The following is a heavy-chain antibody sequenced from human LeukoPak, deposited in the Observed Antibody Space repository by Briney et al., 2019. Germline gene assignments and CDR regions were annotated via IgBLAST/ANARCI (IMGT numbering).Heavy chain of an antibody. D-gene: IGHD2-15*01. CDR2: ISGGGGST. CDR3: AKAPSAQYYYYMDV. J-gene: IGHJ6*03. V-gene: IGHV3-23*01. CDR1: GFTFSSYA. Sequence: PGGSLRLSCAASGFTFSSYAMSWVRQAPGKGLEWVSAISGGGGSTYYADSVKGRFTISRDTSKNTLYLQMNSLRAENTAVYYCAKAPSAQYYYYMDVWGKGTTVTVSS.